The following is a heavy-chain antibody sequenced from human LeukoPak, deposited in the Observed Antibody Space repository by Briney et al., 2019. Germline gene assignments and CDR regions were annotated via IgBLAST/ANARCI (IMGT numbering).Heavy chain of an antibody. CDR2: IVQSGTT. Sequence: PGGSLRLSCVASGLTFSTSDTSWVRQAPGKGPEWLSLIVQSGTTYYAESVEGRFTISRDSSQNTVFMQMNSLRAEDTAVYYCATRPTPRDRDFWGQGTLVTVSS. CDR3: ATRPTPRDRDF. CDR1: GLTFSTSD. D-gene: IGHD5-24*01. J-gene: IGHJ4*02. V-gene: IGHV3-23*01.